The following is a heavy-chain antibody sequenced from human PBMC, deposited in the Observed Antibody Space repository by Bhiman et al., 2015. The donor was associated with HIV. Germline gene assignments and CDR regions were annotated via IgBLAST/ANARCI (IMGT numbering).Heavy chain of an antibody. Sequence: EVQLVESGGGLVKPGGSLRLSCAASGFTFSTYNMNWVRQAPGKGLEWVSLISSTSTYIYYADSVKGRFTISRDNAKNSLYLQMSSLRAEDTAVYYCARGYTYGTGRHGFDYWGQGTLVTVSS. D-gene: IGHD5-18*01. CDR3: ARGYTYGTGRHGFDY. CDR1: GFTFSTYN. CDR2: ISSTSTYI. V-gene: IGHV3-21*02. J-gene: IGHJ4*02.